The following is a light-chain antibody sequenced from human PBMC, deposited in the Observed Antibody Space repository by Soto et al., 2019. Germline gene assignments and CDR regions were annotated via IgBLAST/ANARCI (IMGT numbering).Light chain of an antibody. CDR2: VNTDGSH. CDR1: SGHSNFA. Sequence: QPVLTQSPSASASLGASVKLTCTLSSGHSNFAIAWLQQQPDGGPRYLMKVNTDGSHDKGDGIPDRFSGSTSGAERYLTISSLQSEDEADYYCQTWGTGTHVVFGGGTKVTVL. CDR3: QTWGTGTHVV. J-gene: IGLJ2*01. V-gene: IGLV4-69*01.